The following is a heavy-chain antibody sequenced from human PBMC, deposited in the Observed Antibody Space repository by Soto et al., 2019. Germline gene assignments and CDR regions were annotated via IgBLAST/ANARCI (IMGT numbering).Heavy chain of an antibody. Sequence: GGSLRLSCAASEFTFTRYWMGWLRQVPGKGLEWVATIKQDGTEKYYVDSVKGRFTISRDNAKSSLYLQMNSLRADDTAIYYCAKGSYGGKYGMDVWGQGTTVTVSS. V-gene: IGHV3-7*01. CDR1: EFTFTRYW. CDR3: AKGSYGGKYGMDV. CDR2: IKQDGTEK. J-gene: IGHJ6*02. D-gene: IGHD4-17*01.